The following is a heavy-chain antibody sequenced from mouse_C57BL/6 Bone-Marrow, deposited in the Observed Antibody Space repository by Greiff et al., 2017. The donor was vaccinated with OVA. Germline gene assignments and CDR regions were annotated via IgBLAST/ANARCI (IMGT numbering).Heavy chain of an antibody. CDR1: GYTFPSYW. V-gene: IGHV1-55*01. CDR3: ARGGDGYDFDY. D-gene: IGHD2-2*01. CDR2: IYPGSGST. J-gene: IGHJ2*01. Sequence: QVQLQQPGAELVKPGASVKMSCKASGYTFPSYWITWVKQRPGQGLEWIGDIYPGSGSTNYNEKFKRKATLPVDTSSSTAYMQLSSLTSEDAAVYYCARGGDGYDFDYWGQGTTLTVSS.